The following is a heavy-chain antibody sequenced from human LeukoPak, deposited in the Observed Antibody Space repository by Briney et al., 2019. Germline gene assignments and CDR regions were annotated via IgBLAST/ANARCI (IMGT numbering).Heavy chain of an antibody. Sequence: PSETLSLTCAVYGGSFSGYYWSWIRQPAGKGLEWIGRIYTSGSTNYNPSLKSRVTMSVDTSKNQFSLKLSSVTAADTAVYYCAREGSSGWQRYYYYYYMDVWGKGTTVTISS. V-gene: IGHV4-59*10. CDR3: AREGSSGWQRYYYYYYMDV. CDR1: GGSFSGYY. CDR2: IYTSGST. D-gene: IGHD6-19*01. J-gene: IGHJ6*03.